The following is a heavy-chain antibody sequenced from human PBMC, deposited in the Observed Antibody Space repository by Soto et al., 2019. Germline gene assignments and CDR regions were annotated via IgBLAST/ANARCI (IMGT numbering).Heavy chain of an antibody. CDR3: ARIVAPGTQGSFDP. V-gene: IGHV4-28*01. Sequence: HVQLQESGPGLVKPSDTLSLTCAVSDSSVSSSYWWGWIRQPPGKGLEWVGYISYNGDTYSNPSLKRLISMSVDTSKNHFSLKLDSVTAIDTATYYCARIVAPGTQGSFDPLGQGTLVTVSS. CDR1: DSSVSSSYW. J-gene: IGHJ5*02. D-gene: IGHD1-1*01. CDR2: ISYNGDT.